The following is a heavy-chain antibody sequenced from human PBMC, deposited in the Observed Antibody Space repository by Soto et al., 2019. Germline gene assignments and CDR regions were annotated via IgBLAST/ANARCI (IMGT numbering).Heavy chain of an antibody. J-gene: IGHJ5*02. CDR2: IFSSGST. CDR3: ARLGYSRPYNWFDP. Sequence: PSETLSLTCTVSGGSITDYSWVWIRQPAGKGLEWIGRIFSSGSTSYNPSLKGRITMSLDTSKNQFSLKLSSVTAADTAVYYCARLGYSRPYNWFDPWGQGTLVTVSS. CDR1: GGSITDYS. D-gene: IGHD2-15*01. V-gene: IGHV4-4*07.